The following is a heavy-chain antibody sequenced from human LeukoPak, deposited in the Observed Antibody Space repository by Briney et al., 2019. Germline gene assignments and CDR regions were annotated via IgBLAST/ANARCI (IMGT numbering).Heavy chain of an antibody. Sequence: SETLSLTCAVYGGSFSGYYWSWIRQPPGKGLEWIGEINHSGSTNYNPSLKSRVTISVDTSKNQFSLKLSSVTAADTAVYYCARLLYYYDSSGYSDHWGQGTLVTVSS. CDR3: ARLLYYYDSSGYSDH. D-gene: IGHD3-22*01. CDR2: INHSGST. CDR1: GGSFSGYY. V-gene: IGHV4-34*01. J-gene: IGHJ4*02.